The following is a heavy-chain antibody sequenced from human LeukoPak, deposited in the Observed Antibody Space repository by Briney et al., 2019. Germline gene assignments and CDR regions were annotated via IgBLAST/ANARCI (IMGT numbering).Heavy chain of an antibody. D-gene: IGHD2-2*01. J-gene: IGHJ4*02. Sequence: PGGSLRLSCAASGFTFSSYWMSWVRQAPGKGLEWVANIKQDGSEKYYVDSVKGRFTISRDNAKNSLYLQMNSLRAEDTAVYYCARDCSSTSCSVYFDYWGQGTLVTVSS. CDR3: ARDCSSTSCSVYFDY. CDR2: IKQDGSEK. V-gene: IGHV3-7*01. CDR1: GFTFSSYW.